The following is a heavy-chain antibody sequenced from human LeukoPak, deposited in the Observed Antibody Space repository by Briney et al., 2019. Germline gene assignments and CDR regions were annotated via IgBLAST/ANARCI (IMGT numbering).Heavy chain of an antibody. CDR2: IKQDGSEK. D-gene: IGHD3-16*01. CDR1: GLTFSSYW. V-gene: IGHV3-7*01. Sequence: GGSLRLSCAASGLTFSSYWMSWVRQAPGKGLEWVANIKQDGSEKYYVDSVKGRFTISRDNAKNSLYLQMNSLRAEDTAVYYCARDNDSRDPPHFDYWGQGTLVTVSS. J-gene: IGHJ4*02. CDR3: ARDNDSRDPPHFDY.